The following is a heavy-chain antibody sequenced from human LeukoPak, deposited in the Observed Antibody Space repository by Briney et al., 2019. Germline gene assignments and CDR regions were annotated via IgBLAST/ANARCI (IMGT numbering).Heavy chain of an antibody. V-gene: IGHV5-10-1*01. CDR3: ARAAELLWFGESNWFDP. D-gene: IGHD3-10*01. J-gene: IGHJ5*02. Sequence: ESLRISCKGSGYSFTSYWISWVRQMPGKGLEWMGRIDPSDSYTNYSPSFQGLVTISADKSISTAYLQWSSLKASDTAMYYCARAAELLWFGESNWFDPWGQGTLVTVSS. CDR2: IDPSDSYT. CDR1: GYSFTSYW.